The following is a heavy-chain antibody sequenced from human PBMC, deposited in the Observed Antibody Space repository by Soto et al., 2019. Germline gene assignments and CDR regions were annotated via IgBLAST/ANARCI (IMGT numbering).Heavy chain of an antibody. CDR3: GRGFTIFGVVSHYYYYGMDV. CDR1: GGSFSGYY. Sequence: PSETLSLTCAVYGGSFSGYYWSWIRQPPGKGLEWIGEINHSGSTNYNPSLKSRVTISVDTSKNQFSLKLSSVTAADTAVYYCGRGFTIFGVVSHYYYYGMDVWGQGTTVTVSS. J-gene: IGHJ6*02. D-gene: IGHD3-3*01. CDR2: INHSGST. V-gene: IGHV4-34*01.